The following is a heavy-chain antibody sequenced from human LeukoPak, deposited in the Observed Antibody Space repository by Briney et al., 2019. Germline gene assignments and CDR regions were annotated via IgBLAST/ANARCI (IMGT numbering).Heavy chain of an antibody. D-gene: IGHD4-23*01. CDR2: ISWNSGII. CDR3: ARGTRREDYGSNSRKAFARSWYFEP. CDR1: GFTFDDYG. V-gene: IGHV3-9*01. Sequence: SGGSLRLSCAASGFTFDDYGTHWVRQAPGKGLEWVSSISWNSGIIGYADSVKGRFTISRDNAKNSLYLQMNSLRAEDTAICHCARGTRREDYGSNSRKAFARSWYFEPWGGGGPVTASS. J-gene: IGHJ2*01.